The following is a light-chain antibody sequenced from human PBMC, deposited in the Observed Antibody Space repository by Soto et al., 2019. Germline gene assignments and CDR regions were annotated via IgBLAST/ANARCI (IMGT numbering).Light chain of an antibody. V-gene: IGKV1-9*01. Sequence: IQLTQSPSSLSVSVGDRVTITCRASQGISSYLAWYQQKPGEAPNLLIYAASTLQSGVPSRFSGSGSGTDFTLTISSLQPEDSATYYCQLLNSYPLTFGGGTKVDI. CDR3: QLLNSYPLT. CDR1: QGISSY. J-gene: IGKJ4*01. CDR2: AAS.